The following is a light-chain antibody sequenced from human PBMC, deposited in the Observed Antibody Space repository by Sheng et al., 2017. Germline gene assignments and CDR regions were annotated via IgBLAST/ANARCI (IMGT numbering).Light chain of an antibody. Sequence: QSALTQPPSASGSPGQSVTISCTGTSSDVGAYKFVSWYQHHPGKAPKLVIYEVSERPSGVPARFSGSKSGNTASLTVSGLRTEDEADYYCLSYAGSEYVFGSGTKVTIL. CDR1: SSDVGAYKF. V-gene: IGLV2-8*01. J-gene: IGLJ1*01. CDR2: EVS. CDR3: LSYAGSEYV.